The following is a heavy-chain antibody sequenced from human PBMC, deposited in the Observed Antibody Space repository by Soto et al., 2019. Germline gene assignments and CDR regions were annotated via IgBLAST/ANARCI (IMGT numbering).Heavy chain of an antibody. CDR1: GFTVSRNY. Sequence: PGGSLRLSCAASGFTVSRNYMSWVRQAPGKGLEWVSVIYSGGSTYYADSVKGRFTISRDNSKNTLYLQMNSLRAEDTAVYYCARVGPYYDILTGLYYFDYWGQGTLVTVSS. V-gene: IGHV3-66*01. CDR3: ARVGPYYDILTGLYYFDY. J-gene: IGHJ4*02. D-gene: IGHD3-9*01. CDR2: IYSGGST.